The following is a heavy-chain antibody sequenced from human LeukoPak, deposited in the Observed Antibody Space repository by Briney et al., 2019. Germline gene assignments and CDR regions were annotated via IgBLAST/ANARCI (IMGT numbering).Heavy chain of an antibody. V-gene: IGHV3-53*01. CDR1: GFTVSSNY. J-gene: IGHJ3*02. CDR3: VQEGPRGLAFDI. Sequence: GGSLRLSCAASGFTVSSNYMSWVRQAPGKGLEWVSVIYSGGSTYYADSVKGRFAISRDNSKNTLYLQMNSLRAEDTAVYYCVQEGPRGLAFDIWGQGTKVTVSS. CDR2: IYSGGST.